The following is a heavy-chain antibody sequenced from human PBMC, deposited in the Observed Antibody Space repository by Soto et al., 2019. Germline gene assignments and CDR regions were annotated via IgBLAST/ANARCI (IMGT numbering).Heavy chain of an antibody. J-gene: IGHJ4*02. D-gene: IGHD1-26*01. CDR3: ARDLLMGAANYYFDY. CDR2: IWYDGSNK. V-gene: IGHV3-33*08. CDR1: GFTFSSYA. Sequence: GGSLRLSCAASGFTFSSYAMSWVRQAPGKGLEWVAVIWYDGSNKYYADSVKGRFTISRDNSKNTLYLQMNSLRAEDTAVYYCARDLLMGAANYYFDYWGQGTLVTVSS.